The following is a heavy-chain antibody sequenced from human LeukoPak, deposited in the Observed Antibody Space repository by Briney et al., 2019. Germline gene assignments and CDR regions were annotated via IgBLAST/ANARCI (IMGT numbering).Heavy chain of an antibody. D-gene: IGHD3-22*01. CDR3: ARDVSYDSSGDAFDI. J-gene: IGHJ3*02. V-gene: IGHV3-21*06. CDR1: GFAFGTYS. Sequence: NPGGSLRLSCAASGFAFGTYSMNWVRQAPGKGLEWVSSVSTASSFNYYADSMKGRFTISRDNAQNSLFLQMSSLRADDTAVYYCARDVSYDSSGDAFDIWGQGTMVTVSS. CDR2: VSTASSFN.